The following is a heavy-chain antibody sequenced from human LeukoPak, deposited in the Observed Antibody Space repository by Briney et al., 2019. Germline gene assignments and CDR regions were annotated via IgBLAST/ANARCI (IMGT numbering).Heavy chain of an antibody. D-gene: IGHD6-19*01. V-gene: IGHV1-8*01. CDR2: MNPNSGNT. CDR3: ATGAGTLTYYYYGMDV. CDR1: GYTFTSYD. Sequence: GASVKVSCKASGYTFTSYDINWVRQATGQGLKWMGWMNPNSGNTGYAQKFQGRVTMTRNTSISTAYMELSSLRSEDTAVYYCATGAGTLTYYYYGMDVWGQGTTVTVSS. J-gene: IGHJ6*02.